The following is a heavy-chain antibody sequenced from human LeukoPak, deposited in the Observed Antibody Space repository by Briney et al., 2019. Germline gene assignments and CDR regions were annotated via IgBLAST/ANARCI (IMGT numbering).Heavy chain of an antibody. CDR2: ISAYNGNT. V-gene: IGHV1-18*04. D-gene: IGHD3-10*01. Sequence: ASVKVSCKASGYTFTSYGISWVRQAPGQGLEWMGWISAYNGNTNYAQKLQGRVSMTTDTSTSTAYMELRSLGSDDTAVYYCVRDGYGSGSYLWWFDPWGQGTLVTVSS. CDR3: VRDGYGSGSYLWWFDP. J-gene: IGHJ5*02. CDR1: GYTFTSYG.